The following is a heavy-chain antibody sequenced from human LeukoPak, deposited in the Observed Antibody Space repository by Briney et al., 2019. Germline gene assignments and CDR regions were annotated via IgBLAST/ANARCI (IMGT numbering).Heavy chain of an antibody. CDR3: AKGTVVVAATLWFDP. CDR2: ISGSGGST. CDR1: GFTFSSYA. V-gene: IGHV3-23*01. D-gene: IGHD2-15*01. Sequence: PGGSLRLSCAASGFTFSSYAMSWVRQAPGKGLEWVSAISGSGGSTDYADSVKGRFTISRDNSKNTLYLQMNSLRAEDTAVYYCAKGTVVVAATLWFDPWGQGTLVTVSS. J-gene: IGHJ5*02.